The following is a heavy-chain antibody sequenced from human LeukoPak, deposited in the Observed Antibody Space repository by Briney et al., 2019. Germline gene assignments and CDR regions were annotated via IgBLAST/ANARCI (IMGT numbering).Heavy chain of an antibody. CDR3: TREVRPAGYSSGWYHYFDY. D-gene: IGHD6-19*01. Sequence: GGSLRLSCTASGFTFGDYAMSWVRQAPGKGLEWVGFIRSKAYGGTTEYAASVKGRFTISRDDSKSIAYLQMNSLKTEDTAVYYCTREVRPAGYSSGWYHYFDYWGQGTLVTASS. J-gene: IGHJ4*02. CDR1: GFTFGDYA. V-gene: IGHV3-49*04. CDR2: IRSKAYGGTT.